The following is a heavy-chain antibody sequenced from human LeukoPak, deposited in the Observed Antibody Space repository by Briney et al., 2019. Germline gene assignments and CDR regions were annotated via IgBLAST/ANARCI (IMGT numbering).Heavy chain of an antibody. CDR2: ISWNSGSI. CDR1: GFILDDYA. CDR3: AKVRLPTTVSYYFDY. J-gene: IGHJ4*02. V-gene: IGHV3-9*01. Sequence: GGSLRLSCAASGFILDDYAMHWVRLAPGKGLECVSGISWNSGSIGYADSVKGRFTISRDNAKNSLYLQMNSLRAEDTALYYCAKVRLPTTVSYYFDYWGQGTLVTVSS. D-gene: IGHD4-17*01.